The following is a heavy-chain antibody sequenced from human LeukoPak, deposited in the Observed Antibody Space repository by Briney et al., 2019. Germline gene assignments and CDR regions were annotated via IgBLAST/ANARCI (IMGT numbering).Heavy chain of an antibody. Sequence: GGSLRLSCATSGFIFSDYYMTWIRQAPGKGLEWVSYISSDGTFTRYADSVKGRFTISTDNAKNALYLEMNSLRADDTAVYYCAKPKALVVAAASDSWGQGTLVTVSS. J-gene: IGHJ4*02. CDR3: AKPKALVVAAASDS. CDR2: ISSDGTFT. CDR1: GFIFSDYY. V-gene: IGHV3-11*03. D-gene: IGHD2-15*01.